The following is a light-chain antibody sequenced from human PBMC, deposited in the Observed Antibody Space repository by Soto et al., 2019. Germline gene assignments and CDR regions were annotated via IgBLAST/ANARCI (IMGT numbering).Light chain of an antibody. CDR2: ATS. CDR3: QRYGLSPPFS. V-gene: IGKV3-20*01. J-gene: IGKJ3*01. Sequence: EVVLTQSPGTLSLSPGERASLSCRASQSLSRNYVAWYQQRVGQAPRLLIYATSSRATGIPDRFLGSGSGTDFSLTIARLEPEDFAVYYCQRYGLSPPFSFGPGTKVEIK. CDR1: QSLSRNY.